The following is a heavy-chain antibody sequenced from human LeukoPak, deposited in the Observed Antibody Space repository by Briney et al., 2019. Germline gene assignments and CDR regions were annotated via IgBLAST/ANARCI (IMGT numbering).Heavy chain of an antibody. CDR1: GFTFSNAW. V-gene: IGHV3-15*07. Sequence: GGSLRLSCAASGFTFSNAWMNWVRQAPGKGLEWVGRIKSKTDGGTTDYAAPVKGRFTISRDDSKNTLYLQMNSLKIEDTAVYYCTTLVVVRRKVDYWGQGTLVTVSS. D-gene: IGHD3-22*01. CDR3: TTLVVVRRKVDY. J-gene: IGHJ4*02. CDR2: IKSKTDGGTT.